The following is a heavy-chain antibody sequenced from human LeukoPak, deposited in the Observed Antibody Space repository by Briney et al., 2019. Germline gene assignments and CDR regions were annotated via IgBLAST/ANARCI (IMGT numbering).Heavy chain of an antibody. CDR1: GYNFATYG. V-gene: IGHV1-18*01. CDR2: IAPYNDNA. D-gene: IGHD2/OR15-2a*01. J-gene: IGHJ4*02. Sequence: GATVKVSCKASGYNFATYGISRVRQAPGQGLEWMGWIAPYNDNANSAQKFQGRLSMTADTSTSTASMELRSLRSDDTAVYYCTRDPRHKYGNFDNWGQGTLVTVSS. CDR3: TRDPRHKYGNFDN.